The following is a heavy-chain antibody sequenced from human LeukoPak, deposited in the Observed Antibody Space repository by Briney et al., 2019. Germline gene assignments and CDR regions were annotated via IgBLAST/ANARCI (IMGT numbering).Heavy chain of an antibody. D-gene: IGHD3-9*01. Sequence: PGGSLRLSCAASGFTVSSNYMSWVRQAPGKGLEWVSVIYSGGSTYYADSVKGRFTISRDNSKNTLYLQMNSLRAEDTAVYYCARVFPISYNWFDPWGQGTLVTVSS. V-gene: IGHV3-53*01. J-gene: IGHJ5*02. CDR2: IYSGGST. CDR1: GFTVSSNY. CDR3: ARVFPISYNWFDP.